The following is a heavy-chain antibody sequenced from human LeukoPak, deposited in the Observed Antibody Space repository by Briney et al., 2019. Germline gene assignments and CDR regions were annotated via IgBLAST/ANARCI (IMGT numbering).Heavy chain of an antibody. CDR3: ARGEYCSSTSCYYYYYYMDV. D-gene: IGHD2-2*01. J-gene: IGHJ6*03. CDR1: GYTLTIYY. CDR2: IIPIFGTA. V-gene: IGHV1-69*13. Sequence: SVKVSCKASGYTLTIYYMNWVRQAPGQGLEWMGGIIPIFGTANYAQKFQGRVTITADESTSTAYMELSSLRSEDTAVYYCARGEYCSSTSCYYYYYYMDVWGKGTTVTISS.